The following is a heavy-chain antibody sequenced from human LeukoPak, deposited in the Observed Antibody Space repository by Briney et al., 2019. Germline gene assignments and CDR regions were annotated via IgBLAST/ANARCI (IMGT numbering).Heavy chain of an antibody. J-gene: IGHJ4*02. CDR2: FDPEDGET. CDR1: GHSLSELA. V-gene: IGHV1-24*01. D-gene: IGHD6-19*01. Sequence: GASVKVSCKVSGHSLSELAMHWVRQAPGKGLEWMGGFDPEDGETIYAQKLQGRVTMTEDKSTDTAYMELSSLRSEDMAVYFCAPDAGGWYAYWGQGTLVTVSS. CDR3: APDAGGWYAY.